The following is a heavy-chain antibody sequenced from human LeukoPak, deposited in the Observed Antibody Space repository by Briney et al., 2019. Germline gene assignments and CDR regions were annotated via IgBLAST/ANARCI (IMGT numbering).Heavy chain of an antibody. CDR1: GYSFTSYW. CDR3: ARLIESTSGYYYYGMDV. V-gene: IGHV5-10-1*01. J-gene: IGHJ6*04. D-gene: IGHD3-16*02. CDR2: IDPSDSYT. Sequence: GESLKISRKGSGYSFTSYWISWVRQMPGKGLEWMGRIDPSDSYTNYSPSFQGHVTISADKSISTAYLQWSSLKASDTAMYYCARLIESTSGYYYYGMDVWGKGTTVTVSS.